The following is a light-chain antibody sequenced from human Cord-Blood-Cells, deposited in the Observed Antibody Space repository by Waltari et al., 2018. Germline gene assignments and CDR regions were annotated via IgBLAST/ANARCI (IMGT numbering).Light chain of an antibody. CDR1: SSDVGAYNY. J-gene: IGLJ3*02. CDR2: DVS. Sequence: QSALTQPRSVPGSPGPSVTIPCPGTSSDVGAYNYVSWYQQHPGKAPKLMIYDVSKRPSGVPDRFSGSKSGNTASLTISGLQAEDEADYYCCSYAGSYTWVFGGGTKLTVL. V-gene: IGLV2-11*01. CDR3: CSYAGSYTWV.